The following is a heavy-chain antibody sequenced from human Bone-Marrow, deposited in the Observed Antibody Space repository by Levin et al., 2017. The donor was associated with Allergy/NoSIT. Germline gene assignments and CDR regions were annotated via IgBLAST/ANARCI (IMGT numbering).Heavy chain of an antibody. Sequence: SQTLSLTCAVYGGSFRGYYWSWIRQPPGKGLEWIGEINHSGSTNYDPYLKSRVTISVDRSKNQFSLKLTSVTAADTAVYYCARDADGLGFWGQGTLVTVSS. CDR2: INHSGST. J-gene: IGHJ4*02. D-gene: IGHD2-2*01. CDR3: ARDADGLGF. V-gene: IGHV4-34*01. CDR1: GGSFRGYY.